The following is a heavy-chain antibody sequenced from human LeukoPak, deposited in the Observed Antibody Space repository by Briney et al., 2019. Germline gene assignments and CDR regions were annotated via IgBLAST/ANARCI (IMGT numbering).Heavy chain of an antibody. CDR1: GYTFTSYG. V-gene: IGHV1-18*01. Sequence: GASVKVSCKASGYTFTSYGISWVRQAPGQGLEWMGWISAYNGNTNYAQKLQGRVTMTTDTSTSTAYMELRSLRSDDTAVYYCAREVLPAVFSGWFDPWGQGTLVTVPS. CDR3: AREVLPAVFSGWFDP. D-gene: IGHD2-2*01. J-gene: IGHJ5*02. CDR2: ISAYNGNT.